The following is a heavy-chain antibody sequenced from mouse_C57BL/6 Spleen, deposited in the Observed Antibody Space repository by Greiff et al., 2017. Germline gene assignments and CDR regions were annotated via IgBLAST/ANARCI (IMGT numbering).Heavy chain of an antibody. D-gene: IGHD2-5*01. CDR1: GFTFSDYG. V-gene: IGHV5-17*01. Sequence: EVKLMESGGGLVKPGGSLKLSCAASGFTFSDYGMHWVRQAPGKGLEWVAYISSGSSTNYYADTVKGRFTISRDNAKNTRFLQMTSLRSEDTAMYYCARGSNYVGYYAMDYWGQGTSVTVSS. CDR2: ISSGSSTN. CDR3: ARGSNYVGYYAMDY. J-gene: IGHJ4*01.